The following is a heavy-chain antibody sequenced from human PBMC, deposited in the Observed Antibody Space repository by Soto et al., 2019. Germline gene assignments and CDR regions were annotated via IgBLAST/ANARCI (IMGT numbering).Heavy chain of an antibody. J-gene: IGHJ6*03. CDR1: GFTFSGYW. Sequence: EVQLVESGGGIVQPGGSLRLSCAASGFTFSGYWMHWVRQAPGKGLVWVSRINGDGSTTKYAESVTGRLTMSSDNAKNTIYWQMNSLRAEATAVFCCARDPDISVVLHYYDSMEVWGSGTRVTVSS. V-gene: IGHV3-74*03. CDR2: INGDGSTT. D-gene: IGHD2-21*01. CDR3: ARDPDISVVLHYYDSMEV.